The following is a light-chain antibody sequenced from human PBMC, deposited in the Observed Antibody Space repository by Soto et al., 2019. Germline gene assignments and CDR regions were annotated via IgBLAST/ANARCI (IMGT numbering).Light chain of an antibody. Sequence: QSVLTQPPSVSAAPGQKVTISCSGSSSDIGNNYVSWYQQLPGTAPKLVIYRNNQRPSGVPDRISGSKSGTSASLAISGLRSEDEADYYCAAWDDRLSGLVFGRGTKLTVL. J-gene: IGLJ2*01. CDR2: RNN. CDR1: SSDIGNNY. CDR3: AAWDDRLSGLV. V-gene: IGLV1-47*01.